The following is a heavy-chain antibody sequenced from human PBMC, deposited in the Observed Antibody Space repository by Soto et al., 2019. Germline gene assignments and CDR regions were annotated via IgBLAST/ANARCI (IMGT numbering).Heavy chain of an antibody. Sequence: QVQLVESGGGVVQPGRSLRLSCAASGFTFSSYGMHWVGQGPGKGLEWVAVISYDGSNKYYADSVKGRFTISRDNSKNTLYLQMNSLRAEDTAVYYCAKEAIEGFGELYSFVYWGQGTLVTVSS. D-gene: IGHD3-10*01. J-gene: IGHJ4*02. CDR1: GFTFSSYG. CDR3: AKEAIEGFGELYSFVY. CDR2: ISYDGSNK. V-gene: IGHV3-30*18.